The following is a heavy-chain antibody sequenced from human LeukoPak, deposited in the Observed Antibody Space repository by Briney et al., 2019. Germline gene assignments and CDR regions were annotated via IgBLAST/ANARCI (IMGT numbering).Heavy chain of an antibody. D-gene: IGHD3-3*01. CDR2: ISAYNGNT. V-gene: IGHV1-18*01. Sequence: ASVKVSCKASGYTFTSYGISWVRQAPGQGLEWMGWISAYNGNTNYAQKLQGRVTMTTDTSTSTAYVELRSLRSDDTAVYYCARVPSTIFGAYYYYYMDAWGKGTTVTVSS. J-gene: IGHJ6*03. CDR1: GYTFTSYG. CDR3: ARVPSTIFGAYYYYYMDA.